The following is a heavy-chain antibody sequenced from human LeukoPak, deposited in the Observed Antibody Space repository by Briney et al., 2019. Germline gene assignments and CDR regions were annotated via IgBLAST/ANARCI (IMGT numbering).Heavy chain of an antibody. Sequence: GASVKVSCKASGYTFTSCGISWVRQAPGQGLEWMGWISAYDGNTNYAQKVQGRLTMTTDTSTSTAYVELRSLRSDDTAVYCCARVPYCGGDCYGYFDYWGQGTLVTVSS. CDR3: ARVPYCGGDCYGYFDY. D-gene: IGHD2-21*02. CDR1: GYTFTSCG. CDR2: ISAYDGNT. J-gene: IGHJ4*02. V-gene: IGHV1-18*01.